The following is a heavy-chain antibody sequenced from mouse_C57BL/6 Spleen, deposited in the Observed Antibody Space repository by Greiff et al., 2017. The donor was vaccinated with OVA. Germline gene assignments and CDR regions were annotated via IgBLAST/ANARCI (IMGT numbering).Heavy chain of an antibody. CDR3: ARGEGNDYSNYYFDY. J-gene: IGHJ2*01. V-gene: IGHV1-81*01. CDR2: IYPRSGNT. CDR1: GYTFTSYG. D-gene: IGHD2-5*01. Sequence: VQLVESGAELARPGASVKLSCKASGYTFTSYGISWVKQSTGQGLEWIGEIYPRSGNTYYNEKFKGKVTLTADNAYSTAYLELRSLTSEDSAVYFCARGEGNDYSNYYFDYWGQGTTLTVSS.